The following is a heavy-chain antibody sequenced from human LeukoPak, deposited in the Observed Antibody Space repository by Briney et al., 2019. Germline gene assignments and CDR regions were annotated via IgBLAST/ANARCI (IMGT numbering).Heavy chain of an antibody. J-gene: IGHJ3*02. CDR2: IIPIFGTA. D-gene: IGHD5-24*01. Sequence: GASVKVSCKASGGTFSSYAISWVRQAPGQGLEWMGGIIPIFGTANYAQKFQGRVTITTDESTSTAYMELSSLRSEDTAVYYCARNWAGDGYNYFAREHAFDIWGQGAMVTVSS. CDR3: ARNWAGDGYNYFAREHAFDI. V-gene: IGHV1-69*05. CDR1: GGTFSSYA.